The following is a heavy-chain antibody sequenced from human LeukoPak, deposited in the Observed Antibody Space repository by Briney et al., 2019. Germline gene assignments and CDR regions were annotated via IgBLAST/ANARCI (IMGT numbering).Heavy chain of an antibody. V-gene: IGHV4-38-2*01. CDR3: ARAPWNGYGMDV. D-gene: IGHD1-1*01. CDR1: GYSINNGFY. Sequence: SETLSLTCAVSGYSINNGFYWGWIRQPPGKGLEWIGSIYHSGSTNYNLSLKSRVTISVDTSKNQFSLKLSSMTAADTAVYYCARAPWNGYGMDVWGKGTTVTVSS. CDR2: IYHSGST. J-gene: IGHJ6*04.